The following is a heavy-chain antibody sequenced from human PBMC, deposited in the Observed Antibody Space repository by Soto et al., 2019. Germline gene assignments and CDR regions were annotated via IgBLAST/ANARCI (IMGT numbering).Heavy chain of an antibody. D-gene: IGHD2-2*01. J-gene: IGHJ6*01. CDR1: ALTNSTSGMC. CDR2: IVWDDDK. CDR3: ARTVLAAADPYFYYGMDV. V-gene: IGHV2-70*01. Sequence: SALTNSTSGMCVSWIRQSPGKALEWLALIVWDDDKYFSTSLKTRLTISKDTSKNQVVLTMTNMDPVDTATYYCARTVLAAADPYFYYGMDVWGQGTMVTAPQ.